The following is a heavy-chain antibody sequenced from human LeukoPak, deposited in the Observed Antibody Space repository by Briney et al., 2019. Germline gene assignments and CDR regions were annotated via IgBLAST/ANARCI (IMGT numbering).Heavy chain of an antibody. D-gene: IGHD4-17*01. CDR1: GFTFGDYA. CDR3: TRVTATTVTIGPPKI. CDR2: IRSKAYGGTT. Sequence: GGSQRLSCTASGFTFGDYAMSWFRQAPGKGLEWVAFIRSKAYGGTTEYAASVKGRFTISRDDSKSIAYLQMNSLKTEDTAVYYCTRVTATTVTIGPPKIWGQGTLVTVSS. V-gene: IGHV3-49*03. J-gene: IGHJ4*02.